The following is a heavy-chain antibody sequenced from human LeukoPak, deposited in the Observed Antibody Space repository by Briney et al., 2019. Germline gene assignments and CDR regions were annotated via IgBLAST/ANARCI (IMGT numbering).Heavy chain of an antibody. D-gene: IGHD6-19*01. Sequence: SETLSLTCAVHGGSFSGYYWSWIRQPPGKGLEWIGEINHSGSTNYNPSLKSRVTISVDTSKNQFSLKLSSVTAADTAVYYCALSSGWNWFDPWGQGTLVTVSS. J-gene: IGHJ5*02. CDR2: INHSGST. CDR3: ALSSGWNWFDP. CDR1: GGSFSGYY. V-gene: IGHV4-34*01.